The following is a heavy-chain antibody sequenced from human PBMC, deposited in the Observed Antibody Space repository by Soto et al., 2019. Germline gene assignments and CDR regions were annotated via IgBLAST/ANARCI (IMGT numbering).Heavy chain of an antibody. V-gene: IGHV3-30-3*01. Sequence: GGSLRLSCAGSGFTFSSYAMNWVRQAPGKGLEGVALISYDGINKYYADSVKGRFTISRDSSKNTLYLQMNSLRAAGTAVYYCGRCNSTSCHFGSDYWGQGTQVTVSS. CDR2: ISYDGINK. CDR1: GFTFSSYA. J-gene: IGHJ4*02. D-gene: IGHD2-2*01. CDR3: GRCNSTSCHFGSDY.